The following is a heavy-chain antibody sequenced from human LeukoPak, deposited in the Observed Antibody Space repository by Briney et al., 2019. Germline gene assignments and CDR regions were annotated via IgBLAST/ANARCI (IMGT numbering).Heavy chain of an antibody. V-gene: IGHV3-48*03. J-gene: IGHJ4*02. CDR2: ISSSGSTI. D-gene: IGHD2-15*01. CDR1: GFTFSSYE. CDR3: ARVKGGGGFDY. Sequence: GGSLRLSCAASGFTFSSYEMNWVRQAPGKGLEWVSYISSSGSTIYYADSVKGRFTISRDNAKNSLYLQMNSLRAEDTAVYYCARVKGGGGFDYWGQGTLVTVSS.